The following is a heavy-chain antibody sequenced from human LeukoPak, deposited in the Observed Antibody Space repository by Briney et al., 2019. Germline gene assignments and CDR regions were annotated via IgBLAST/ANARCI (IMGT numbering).Heavy chain of an antibody. Sequence: SETLSLTCTVSGASVNSGSHYWSWFRQPPGKGLEWIGSIYYSGSTYYNPSLKSRVTISVDTSKNQFSLKLSSVTAADTAVYYCARVKQQLVSWFDPWGQGTLVTVSS. CDR3: ARVKQQLVSWFDP. CDR1: GASVNSGSHY. J-gene: IGHJ5*02. V-gene: IGHV4-39*01. D-gene: IGHD6-13*01. CDR2: IYYSGST.